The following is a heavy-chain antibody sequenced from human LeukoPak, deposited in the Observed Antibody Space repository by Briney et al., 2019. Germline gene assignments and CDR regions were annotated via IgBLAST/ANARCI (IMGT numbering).Heavy chain of an antibody. V-gene: IGHV3-23*01. J-gene: IGHJ5*02. CDR1: GFTFSSYA. D-gene: IGHD2-15*01. CDR2: ISGSGGSK. CDR3: GRRGTDFCSPSSCYPNWFAP. Sequence: HPGGSLRLSCAASGFTFSSYAMSWVRQAPGKGLEWVSVISGSGGSKNYADSVKGRFTISRDNVKNSLYLQMNSLRAEDTAVYFWGRRGTDFCSPSSCYPNWFAPWGQGTQVTVSS.